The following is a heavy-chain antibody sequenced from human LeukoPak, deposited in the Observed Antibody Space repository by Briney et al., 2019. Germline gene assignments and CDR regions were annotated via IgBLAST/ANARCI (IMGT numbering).Heavy chain of an antibody. V-gene: IGHV1-69*05. CDR1: GGAFSNYA. J-gene: IGHJ4*02. D-gene: IGHD3-16*01. Sequence: SVKVSCKASGGAFSNYAISWVRQAPGQGLEWMGRIIPIFGTPNYAQKFQGRVSITTDESTSTAYMELSSLRSEDTAVYYCALTLSVYFDYWGQGTLVTVSS. CDR3: ALTLSVYFDY. CDR2: IIPIFGTP.